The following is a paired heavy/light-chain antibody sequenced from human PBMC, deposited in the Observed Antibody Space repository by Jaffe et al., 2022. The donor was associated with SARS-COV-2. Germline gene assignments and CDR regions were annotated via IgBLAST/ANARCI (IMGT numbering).Light chain of an antibody. CDR1: QSVFYSSNSQNY. Sequence: DIVMTQSPDSLAVSLGERATIKCKSSQSVFYSSNSQNYLAWYQQKPGQSPKLLIYWASTRESGVPDRFSGSGSGTDFTLTISGLQTEDVAVYYCLQYFDIPRTFGQGTKVEV. V-gene: IGKV4-1*01. CDR3: LQYFDIPRT. CDR2: WAS. J-gene: IGKJ1*01.
Heavy chain of an antibody. CDR3: ANSGQIGTFDV. D-gene: IGHD6-25*01. Sequence: QLQESGPGLVKPSETLTLTCSVSGDSIRSYYWNWIRQPPGKGLDWIGYVYYSGTTYSSPSLKSRVTISEDTSKNQISLTLTSVTTADTAVYYCANSGQIGTFDVWGHGTMVAVSS. V-gene: IGHV4-59*01. CDR1: GDSIRSYY. CDR2: VYYSGTT. J-gene: IGHJ3*01.